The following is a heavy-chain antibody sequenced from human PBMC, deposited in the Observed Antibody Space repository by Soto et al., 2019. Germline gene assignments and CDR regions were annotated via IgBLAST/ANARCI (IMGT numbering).Heavy chain of an antibody. J-gene: IGHJ4*02. V-gene: IGHV3-21*01. CDR3: ARDVPTDPGSAY. CDR1: GFTFSSYS. Sequence: EVQLVESGGGLVKPGGSLRLSCAASGFTFSSYSMNWVRQAPGKGLEWVSSISSSSSYIYYADSVKGRFTISRDNAKNSLYLQMNSLRAGDTAVYYCARDVPTDPGSAYWGQGTLVTVSS. D-gene: IGHD1-26*01. CDR2: ISSSSSYI.